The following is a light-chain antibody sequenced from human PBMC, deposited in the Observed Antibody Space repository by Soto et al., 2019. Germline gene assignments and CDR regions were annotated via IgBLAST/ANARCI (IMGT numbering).Light chain of an antibody. CDR1: SSNIGGNS. CDR2: DDN. J-gene: IGLJ1*01. V-gene: IGLV1-51*01. Sequence: QSVLTQPPSVSAAPGQKVTISWSGSSSNIGGNSVSWYQQLPGTAPKLLIYDDNKRPSGIPDRFSGSKSGTSATLGITGLQTGDDADYYCGSWDSRLSAYVFGTGTKVTVL. CDR3: GSWDSRLSAYV.